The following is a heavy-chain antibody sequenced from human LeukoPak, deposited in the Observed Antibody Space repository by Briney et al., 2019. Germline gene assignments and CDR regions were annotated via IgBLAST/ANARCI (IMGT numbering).Heavy chain of an antibody. CDR3: VTNFVADVD. Sequence: PGGSLRLSCAASGFSFSSNSMNWVRQAPGKGLEWVSYISGSSSTIYYADSVKGRFTISRDNAKNSLYLQMNSLRAEDTAVYYCVTNFVADVDWGQGTLVTVSS. D-gene: IGHD3-9*01. J-gene: IGHJ4*02. CDR2: ISGSSSTI. V-gene: IGHV3-48*01. CDR1: GFSFSSNS.